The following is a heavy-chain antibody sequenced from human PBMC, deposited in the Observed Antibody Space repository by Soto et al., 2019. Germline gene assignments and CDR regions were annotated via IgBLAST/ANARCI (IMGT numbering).Heavy chain of an antibody. D-gene: IGHD3-10*01. CDR3: ARGRIYYGSGSYYLEGSRGSSLDY. J-gene: IGHJ4*02. Sequence: SETLSLTCAVYGGSFSGYYWSWIRQPPGKGLEWIGEINHSGSTNYNPSLKSRVTISVDTSKNQFSLKLSSVTAADTAVYYCARGRIYYGSGSYYLEGSRGSSLDYWRQGTLVTVSS. CDR2: INHSGST. CDR1: GGSFSGYY. V-gene: IGHV4-34*01.